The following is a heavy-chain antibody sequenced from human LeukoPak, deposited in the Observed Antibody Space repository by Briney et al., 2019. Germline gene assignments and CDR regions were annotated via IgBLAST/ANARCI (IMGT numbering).Heavy chain of an antibody. CDR1: GGSISSGDSY. J-gene: IGHJ4*02. D-gene: IGHD4-23*01. Sequence: SETLSLTCTVSGGSISSGDSYWNWIRQPPGKGLEWIGYIYHGGSTYYNPSLKSRVTISVDKSRNQFSLKLSSVTAADTAVYYCARKDYGGNRCFDDWGQGTLVTVSS. CDR2: IYHGGST. CDR3: ARKDYGGNRCFDD. V-gene: IGHV4-30-2*01.